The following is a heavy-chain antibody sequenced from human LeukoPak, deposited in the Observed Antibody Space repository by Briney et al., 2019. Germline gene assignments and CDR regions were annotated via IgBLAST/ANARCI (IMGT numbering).Heavy chain of an antibody. J-gene: IGHJ4*02. Sequence: QVQLQESGPGLVKPSETLSLTCTVSGGSISSYYWSWIRQPPGQGLEWFGYIYYSGSTNYNPSLKSRVTISVDTSKNQFSLKLSSVTAADTAVYYCARGVVAATQPFGYWGQGTLVTVSS. V-gene: IGHV4-59*01. CDR2: IYYSGST. CDR1: GGSISSYY. D-gene: IGHD2-15*01. CDR3: ARGVVAATQPFGY.